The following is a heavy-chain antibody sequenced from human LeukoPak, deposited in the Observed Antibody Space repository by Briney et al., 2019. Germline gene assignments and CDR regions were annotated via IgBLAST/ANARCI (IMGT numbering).Heavy chain of an antibody. CDR1: GDSISNYY. CDR2: ISYTGST. D-gene: IGHD3-3*01. V-gene: IGHV4-59*08. Sequence: SETLSLTCTVSGDSISNYYWSWIRQPPGKGLEWIGYISYTGSTHYNPSLQSRITILVDTSKNQFSLKLNSVTAADTAVYYCARLRAYHDFWSGYTNSYFYMDVWGKGTTVTVS. J-gene: IGHJ6*03. CDR3: ARLRAYHDFWSGYTNSYFYMDV.